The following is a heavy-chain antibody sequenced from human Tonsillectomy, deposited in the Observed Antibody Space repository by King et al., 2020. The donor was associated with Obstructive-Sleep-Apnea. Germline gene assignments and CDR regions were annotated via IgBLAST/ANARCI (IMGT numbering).Heavy chain of an antibody. CDR2: RFYSGRT. CDR1: GGSIRSSNHY. CDR3: AGERAAGTNCFDP. Sequence: QLQESGPGLLKPSETLSLTCTVSGGSIRSSNHYWGWIRQPPGKGLEWIGNRFYSGRTYYKPSLKSRVTISVDTSKNQFSLKLTSVTAADTAGDYFAGERAAGTNCFDPWGQGTLVTVSS. D-gene: IGHD6-13*01. J-gene: IGHJ5*02. V-gene: IGHV4-39*07.